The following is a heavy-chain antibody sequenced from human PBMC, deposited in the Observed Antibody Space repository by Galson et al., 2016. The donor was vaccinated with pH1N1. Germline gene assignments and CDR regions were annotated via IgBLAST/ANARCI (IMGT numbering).Heavy chain of an antibody. J-gene: IGHJ6*02. D-gene: IGHD2-2*01. Sequence: QAPGKGLEWVSAISGSGGSTYYADSVKGRFTISRDNSKNTLYLQMNSLRAEDTAVYYCAKDIGYCSSTSCQYYYYYGMDFWGQGTTVTVSS. V-gene: IGHV3-23*01. CDR3: AKDIGYCSSTSCQYYYYYGMDF. CDR2: ISGSGGST.